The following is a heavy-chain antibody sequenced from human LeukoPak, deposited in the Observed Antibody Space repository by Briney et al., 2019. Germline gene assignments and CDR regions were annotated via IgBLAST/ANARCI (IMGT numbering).Heavy chain of an antibody. CDR3: ASQAYSSSPSVGY. D-gene: IGHD6-6*01. Sequence: GGSLRLSCAASGFSFSSYWLHWVRHAPGKGLVWVSRINTDGRTTNYADSVQGRFTISRDNAKNMLYLQMNSLRADDTALYYCASQAYSSSPSVGYWGQGTLVTVSS. J-gene: IGHJ4*02. CDR2: INTDGRTT. CDR1: GFSFSSYW. V-gene: IGHV3-74*01.